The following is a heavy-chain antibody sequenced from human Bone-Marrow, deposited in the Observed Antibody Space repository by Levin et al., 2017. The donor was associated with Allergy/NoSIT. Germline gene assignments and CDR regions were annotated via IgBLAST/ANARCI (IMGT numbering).Heavy chain of an antibody. Sequence: SQTLSLTCAVYGGSFSGYYWSWIRQPPGKGLEWIGEINHSGSTNYNPSLKSRVTISVDTSKNQFSLKLSSVTAADTAVYYCARGLHPRRITMVRGALDYWGQGTLVTVSS. D-gene: IGHD3-10*01. CDR3: ARGLHPRRITMVRGALDY. CDR2: INHSGST. V-gene: IGHV4-34*01. J-gene: IGHJ4*02. CDR1: GGSFSGYY.